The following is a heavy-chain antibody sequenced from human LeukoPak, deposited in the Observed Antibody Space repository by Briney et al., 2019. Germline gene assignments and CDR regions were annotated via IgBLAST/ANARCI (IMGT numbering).Heavy chain of an antibody. D-gene: IGHD5-18*01. Sequence: PSETLSLTCTVSGGSISSGGYYWSWIRQHPGKGLEWIGYIYYSGSTYYNPSLKSRVSISVDTSKNQFSLKLSSVTAADTAVYYCARTPLYRGLWPYYYGMDVWGQGTTVTVSS. CDR2: IYYSGST. V-gene: IGHV4-31*03. J-gene: IGHJ6*02. CDR1: GGSISSGGYY. CDR3: ARTPLYRGLWPYYYGMDV.